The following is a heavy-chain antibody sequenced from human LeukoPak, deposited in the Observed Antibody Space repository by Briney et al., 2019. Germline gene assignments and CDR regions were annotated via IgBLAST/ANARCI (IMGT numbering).Heavy chain of an antibody. CDR2: IYSGGGT. V-gene: IGHV3-66*04. CDR3: AKHRGDGSGWY. J-gene: IGHJ4*02. CDR1: GFTVSSNY. Sequence: PGGSLRLSCAASGFTVSSNYMSWVRQAPGKGLEWVSVIYSGGGTYYADAVKGRFTISRDNSKNTLYLQMNSLRAEDTAVYYCAKHRGDGSGWYWGQGTLVTVSS. D-gene: IGHD6-19*01.